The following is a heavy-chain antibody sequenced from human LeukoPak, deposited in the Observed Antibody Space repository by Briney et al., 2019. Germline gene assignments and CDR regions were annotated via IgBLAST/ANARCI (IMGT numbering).Heavy chain of an antibody. V-gene: IGHV3-23*01. CDR1: GFTFSSYG. CDR2: ISGSGDRT. Sequence: GGSLRLSCAASGFTFSSYGMSWVRQAPGKGLEWVSAISGSGDRTYYADSVKGRFTISRDNSKNTLYLQMNSLRAEDTAVYYCERDRLEGTSYVDYWGHGTPDTVAS. J-gene: IGHJ4*01. CDR3: ERDRLEGTSYVDY. D-gene: IGHD1-1*01.